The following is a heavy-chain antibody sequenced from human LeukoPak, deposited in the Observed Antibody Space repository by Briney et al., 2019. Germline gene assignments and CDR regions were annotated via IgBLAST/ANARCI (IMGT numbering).Heavy chain of an antibody. Sequence: SETLSLTCTVSGGSISGYYWSWIRQFPGKGLEWIGYIYYSGSTNYNPSLKSRVTISVDRSKNQFSLKLSSVTAADTAVYYCTAWMAYGDYYFDYWGQGTLVTVSS. J-gene: IGHJ4*02. D-gene: IGHD4-17*01. CDR1: GGSISGYY. V-gene: IGHV4-59*12. CDR2: IYYSGST. CDR3: TAWMAYGDYYFDY.